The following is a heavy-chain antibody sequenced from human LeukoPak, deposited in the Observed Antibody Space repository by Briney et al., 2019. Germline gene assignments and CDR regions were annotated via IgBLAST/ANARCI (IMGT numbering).Heavy chain of an antibody. V-gene: IGHV4-4*09. D-gene: IGHD2-8*01. CDR3: ATSNDAKIAPFDH. Sequence: PSETLSLTCTVSGVSMSAFQWSWVRQSPEKGLEWIGCVNTKGETNYNPSLKSRVITLIDTSKSQFSLRLTSVTAADTAVYYCATSNDAKIAPFDHWGQGALVTVSS. CDR2: VNTKGET. CDR1: GVSMSAFQ. J-gene: IGHJ4*02.